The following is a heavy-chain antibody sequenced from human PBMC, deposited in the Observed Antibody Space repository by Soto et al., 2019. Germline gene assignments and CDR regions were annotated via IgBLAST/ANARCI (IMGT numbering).Heavy chain of an antibody. CDR1: GYTFTGYY. Sequence: GASVKVSCKASGYTFTGYYMHWVRQAPGQGLEWMGWINPNSGGTNYAQKFQGWVTMTRDTSISTAYMELSRLRSDDTAVYYCARDRSFQGGYYYYGMDVWGQGTTVTVSS. CDR3: ARDRSFQGGYYYYGMDV. D-gene: IGHD3-16*01. CDR2: INPNSGGT. V-gene: IGHV1-2*04. J-gene: IGHJ6*02.